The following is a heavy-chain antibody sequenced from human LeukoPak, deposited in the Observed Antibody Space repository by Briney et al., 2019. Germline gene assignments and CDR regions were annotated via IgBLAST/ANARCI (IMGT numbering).Heavy chain of an antibody. CDR1: GGSISTYY. J-gene: IGHJ4*02. CDR3: AGGARYCSGGSCLDN. V-gene: IGHV4-59*01. CDR2: IYYSGST. D-gene: IGHD2-15*01. Sequence: SETLSLTCTVSGGSISTYYWTWIRQPPGKGLEWIGYIYYSGSTNYNPSLKSRVTISVDTSKNQFSLKLSSVTAADTAVYFCAGGARYCSGGSCLDNWGQGTLVTVSS.